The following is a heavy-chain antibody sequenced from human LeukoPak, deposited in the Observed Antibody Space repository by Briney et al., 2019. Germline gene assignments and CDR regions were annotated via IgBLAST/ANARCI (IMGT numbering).Heavy chain of an antibody. D-gene: IGHD1-26*01. CDR3: ARGGIVGAKISGTFDY. Sequence: ASVKVSCKASGGTFSSYAISWVRQAPGQGLEWMGGIIPIFGTANYAQKFQGRVTITADKSTSTAYMELSSLRSEDTAVYYCARGGIVGAKISGTFDYWGQGTLVTVSS. J-gene: IGHJ4*02. CDR2: IIPIFGTA. CDR1: GGTFSSYA. V-gene: IGHV1-69*06.